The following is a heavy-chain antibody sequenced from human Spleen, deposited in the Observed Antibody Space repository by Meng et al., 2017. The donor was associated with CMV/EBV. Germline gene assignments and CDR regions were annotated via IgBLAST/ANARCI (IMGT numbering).Heavy chain of an antibody. CDR3: ARDLGSSAPYYGMDV. CDR2: VNTKSGKT. V-gene: IGHV1-8*01. Sequence: KVSCKASGYTFTTYDINWVRQVNGQGFEWMGWVNTKSGKTGYAQQFQGRLTISRDNSINTGYMELSSLRSDDTAVYYCARDLGSSAPYYGMDVWGQGTTVTVSS. CDR1: GYTFTTYD. D-gene: IGHD6-6*01. J-gene: IGHJ6*02.